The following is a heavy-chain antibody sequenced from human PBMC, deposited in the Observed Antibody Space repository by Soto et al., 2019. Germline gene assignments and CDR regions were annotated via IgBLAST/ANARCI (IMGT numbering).Heavy chain of an antibody. J-gene: IGHJ3*02. D-gene: IGHD6-13*01. CDR1: GGTFSSYT. CDR3: TLGSWSAETFDI. CDR2: IIPILGIA. Sequence: SVKVSCKASGGTFSSYTISWVRQAPGQGLEWMGRIIPILGIANYAQSFQGRVTMTADKSTSTAYLELSSLRFEDTALYYCTLGSWSAETFDIWGRGTMVTVSS. V-gene: IGHV1-69*02.